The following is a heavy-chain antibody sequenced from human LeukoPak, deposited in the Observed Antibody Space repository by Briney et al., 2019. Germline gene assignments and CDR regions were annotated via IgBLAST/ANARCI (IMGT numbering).Heavy chain of an antibody. D-gene: IGHD5-12*01. Sequence: ASVKVPCKASGYTFTGYYMHWVRQAPGQGLEWMGWINPNSGGTNYAQKFQGRVTMTRDTSISTAYMELSRLRSDDTAVYYCARDLSGYVHFDYWGQGTLVTVSS. CDR2: INPNSGGT. CDR1: GYTFTGYY. V-gene: IGHV1-2*02. CDR3: ARDLSGYVHFDY. J-gene: IGHJ4*02.